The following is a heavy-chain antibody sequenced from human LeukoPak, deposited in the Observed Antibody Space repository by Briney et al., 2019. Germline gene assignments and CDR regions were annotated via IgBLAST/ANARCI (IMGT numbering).Heavy chain of an antibody. CDR2: IYYSGST. CDR3: ARQPSCSGGSCYFFR. CDR1: GASISSSTYY. Sequence: SETLSLTCTVSGASISSSTYYWGWIRQPPGKGLEWIGSIYYSGSTQYNPSLKSRDTISVDTSKNQFSLKLSSVTAADTAVYYCARQPSCSGGSCYFFRWGQGTLVTVSS. J-gene: IGHJ4*02. D-gene: IGHD2-15*01. V-gene: IGHV4-39*01.